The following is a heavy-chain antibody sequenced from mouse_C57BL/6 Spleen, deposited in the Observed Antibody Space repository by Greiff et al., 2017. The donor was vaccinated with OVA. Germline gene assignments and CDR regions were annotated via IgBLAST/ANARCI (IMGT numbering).Heavy chain of an antibody. Sequence: QVQLQQPGAELVKPGASVKLSCKASGYTFTSYWMQWVKPRPGQGLEWIGEIDPSDSYTNYNQKFKGKATLTVDTSSSTAYMQLSSLTSEDSAVYYCARGTGAMDYWGQGTSVTVSS. CDR3: ARGTGAMDY. J-gene: IGHJ4*01. CDR1: GYTFTSYW. V-gene: IGHV1-50*01. D-gene: IGHD4-1*01. CDR2: IDPSDSYT.